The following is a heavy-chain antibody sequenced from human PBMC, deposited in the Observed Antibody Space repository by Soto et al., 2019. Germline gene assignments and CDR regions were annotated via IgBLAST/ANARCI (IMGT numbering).Heavy chain of an antibody. CDR2: IKQDGSEK. J-gene: IGHJ6*03. CDR1: GFTFSSYW. CDR3: ARDQKSSGPMDYYYYMDV. V-gene: IGHV3-7*03. Sequence: GGSLRLSCAASGFTFSSYWMSWVRQAPGKGLEWVANIKQDGSEKYYVDSVKGRFIISRDNAKNSLYLQMNSLRAEDTAVYYWARDQKSSGPMDYYYYMDVWGKGTTVTVSS. D-gene: IGHD6-19*01.